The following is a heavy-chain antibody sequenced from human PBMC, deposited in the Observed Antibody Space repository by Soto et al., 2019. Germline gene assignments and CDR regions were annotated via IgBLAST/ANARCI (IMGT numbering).Heavy chain of an antibody. CDR3: ARDRSGYDQSPMK. CDR2: IWYDENHK. V-gene: IGHV3-33*01. D-gene: IGHD5-12*01. Sequence: SLRLSCAASGYTFRSFGMHWVRQAPGKGLEWVAVIWYDENHKYYADSVKGRFTISRDNSKNTLYLQMRSLRAEDTAMYYCARDRSGYDQSPMKRDPETL. CDR1: GYTFRSFG. J-gene: IGHJ4*01.